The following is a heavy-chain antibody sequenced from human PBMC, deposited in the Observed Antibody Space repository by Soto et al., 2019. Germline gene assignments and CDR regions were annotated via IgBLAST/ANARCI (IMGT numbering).Heavy chain of an antibody. CDR2: IYHSGST. J-gene: IGHJ4*02. CDR3: ARGQVVAAQH. CDR1: GVSISSYY. V-gene: IGHV4-59*12. D-gene: IGHD2-15*01. Sequence: SEALSLPCTGSGVSISSYYWSWIRQPPGKGLEWIGYIYHSGSTYYNPSLKSRVTISVDRSKNQFSLKLSSVTAADTAVYYCARGQVVAAQHWGQGTLVTVSS.